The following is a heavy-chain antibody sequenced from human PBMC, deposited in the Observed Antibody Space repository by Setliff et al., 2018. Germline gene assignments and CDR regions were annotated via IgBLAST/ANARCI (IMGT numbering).Heavy chain of an antibody. D-gene: IGHD1-1*01. Sequence: PSETLSLTCTVSGASISNYFWTWIRQPAGSGLEYIGRLYPDGSTNYNPSLRSRVAISVDKSENQLSLNLTSVTAADTAVYCCARQGGAIEYGENARVFDSWGQGILVTVSS. CDR1: GASISNYF. J-gene: IGHJ4*02. CDR2: LYPDGST. V-gene: IGHV4-4*07. CDR3: ARQGGAIEYGENARVFDS.